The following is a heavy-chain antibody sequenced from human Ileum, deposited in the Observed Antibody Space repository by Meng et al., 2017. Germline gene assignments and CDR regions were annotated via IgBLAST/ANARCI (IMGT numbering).Heavy chain of an antibody. CDR1: GYTFTSSG. CDR3: ARGDSSNRGFDY. J-gene: IGHJ4*02. D-gene: IGHD6-19*01. CDR2: ISPYNGNT. V-gene: IGHV1-18*01. Sequence: QVQVVHSGAEVKKPGASVKVSCKASGYTFTSSGLSWVRQAPGQGLEWMGWISPYNGNTNYAQKVQGRLTVTTDTSTSTAYMELRSLRSADTAVYYCARGDSSNRGFDYWGQGTLVTVSS.